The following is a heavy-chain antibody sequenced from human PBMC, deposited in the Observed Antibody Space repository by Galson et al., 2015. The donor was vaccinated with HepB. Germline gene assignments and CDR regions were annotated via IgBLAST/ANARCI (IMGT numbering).Heavy chain of an antibody. CDR3: ARGWSGRNGAFDY. J-gene: IGHJ4*02. V-gene: IGHV3-48*02. D-gene: IGHD3-3*01. Sequence: SLRLSCAASGFTFSTYSMNWVRQAPGKGLDRISYISRSSSIIYYADSVKGRFTISRDNAKNSLYLQMNSLRDEDTAVYYCARGWSGRNGAFDYWGQGTLVTVSS. CDR1: GFTFSTYS. CDR2: ISRSSSII.